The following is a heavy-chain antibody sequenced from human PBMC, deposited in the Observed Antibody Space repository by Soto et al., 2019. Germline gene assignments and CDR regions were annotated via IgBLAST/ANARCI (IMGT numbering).Heavy chain of an antibody. Sequence: GGSLRLSCAASGFTFSSYTMAWVRQAPGKGLEWVSSISGSGGSPSYAGSVKGRFTISRDNAKNTLYLQMNSLRAEDTAVYYCARDLSSSWYSYYYYYMDVWGKGTTVTVS. D-gene: IGHD6-13*01. CDR1: GFTFSSYT. V-gene: IGHV3-23*01. CDR2: ISGSGGSP. J-gene: IGHJ6*03. CDR3: ARDLSSSWYSYYYYYMDV.